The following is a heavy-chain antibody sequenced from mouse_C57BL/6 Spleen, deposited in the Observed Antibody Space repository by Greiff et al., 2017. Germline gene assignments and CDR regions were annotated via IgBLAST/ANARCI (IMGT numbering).Heavy chain of an antibody. CDR1: GYTFTEYT. CDR2: FYPGSGSI. Sequence: QVHVKQSGAELVKPGASVKLSCKASGYTFTEYTIHWVKQRSGQGLEWIGWFYPGSGSIKYNEKFKDKATLTADKSSSTVYMELSRLTSEDSAVYFCARHEDREFGVLRSLDYWGQGTTLTVSS. J-gene: IGHJ2*01. V-gene: IGHV1-62-2*01. CDR3: ARHEDREFGVLRSLDY. D-gene: IGHD1-1*01.